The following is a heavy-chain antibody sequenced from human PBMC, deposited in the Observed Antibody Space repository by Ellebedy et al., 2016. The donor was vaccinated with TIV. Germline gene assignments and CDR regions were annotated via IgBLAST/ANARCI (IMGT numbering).Heavy chain of an antibody. CDR1: GFTFSSYG. Sequence: GESLKISXAASGFTFSSYGMHWVRQAPGKGLEWVAVISYDGSNKYYADSVKGRFTISRDNSKNTLYLQMNSLRAEDTAVYYCAKDFWGYCSSTSCYEPGYFQHWGQGTLVTVSS. V-gene: IGHV3-30*18. CDR2: ISYDGSNK. D-gene: IGHD2-2*01. J-gene: IGHJ1*01. CDR3: AKDFWGYCSSTSCYEPGYFQH.